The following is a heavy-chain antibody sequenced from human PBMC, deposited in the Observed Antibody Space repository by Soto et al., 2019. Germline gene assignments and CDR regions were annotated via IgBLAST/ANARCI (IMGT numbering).Heavy chain of an antibody. V-gene: IGHV1-58*01. CDR3: AAPDIVATTPYYYYYGMDV. D-gene: IGHD5-12*01. J-gene: IGHJ6*02. Sequence: SVKVSCKASGFTFTSSAVQWVRQARGQHLEWIGWIVVGSGNTNYAQTFQERVTITRDMSTSAAYMELSSLRSEDTAVYYCAAPDIVATTPYYYYYGMDVWGQGTTVTVS. CDR2: IVVGSGNT. CDR1: GFTFTSSA.